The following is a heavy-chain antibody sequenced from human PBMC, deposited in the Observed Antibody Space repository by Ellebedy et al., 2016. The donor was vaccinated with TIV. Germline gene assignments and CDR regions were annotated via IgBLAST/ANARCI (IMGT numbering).Heavy chain of an antibody. CDR2: THPGDPAT. V-gene: IGHV5-51*01. CDR3: ARRATTLNGQYWFDA. J-gene: IGHJ5*02. Sequence: GESLNISCQGSRYSFTSYWIASVRQMPGKGLEWMGSTHPGDPATTYSPSFQGQVTISADKSITTAYLQWSSLKASDTAVYYCARRATTLNGQYWFDAWGQGTLVTVSS. CDR1: RYSFTSYW. D-gene: IGHD1-1*01.